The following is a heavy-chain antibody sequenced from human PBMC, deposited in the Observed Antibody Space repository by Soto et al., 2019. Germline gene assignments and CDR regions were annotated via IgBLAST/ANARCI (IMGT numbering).Heavy chain of an antibody. Sequence: PSETLSLTCSVSGGSISSSSYYWGWIRQPPGKGLEWIGSIYYSGSTYYNPSLKSRVTISVDTSKNQFSLKLSSVTAADTAVYYCASFRIAAAVYYFDYWGQGTLVTVSS. V-gene: IGHV4-39*01. CDR2: IYYSGST. D-gene: IGHD6-13*01. CDR1: GGSISSSSYY. J-gene: IGHJ4*02. CDR3: ASFRIAAAVYYFDY.